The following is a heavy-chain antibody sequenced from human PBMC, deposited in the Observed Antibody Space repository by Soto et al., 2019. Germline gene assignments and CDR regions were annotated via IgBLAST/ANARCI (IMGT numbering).Heavy chain of an antibody. CDR3: AALTIFGVAPNLKGAFDI. CDR2: ISGSGGST. V-gene: IGHV3-23*01. D-gene: IGHD3-3*01. J-gene: IGHJ3*02. CDR1: GFTFSSYA. Sequence: GGSLRLSCAASGFTFSSYAMSWVRQAPGKGLEWVSAISGSGGSTYYADPVKGRFTISRDNSKNTLYLQMNSLRAEDTAVYYCAALTIFGVAPNLKGAFDIWGQGTMVTVSS.